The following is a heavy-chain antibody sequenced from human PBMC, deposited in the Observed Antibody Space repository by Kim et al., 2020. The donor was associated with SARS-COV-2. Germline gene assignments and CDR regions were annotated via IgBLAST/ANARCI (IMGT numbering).Heavy chain of an antibody. CDR1: GFTVSSNY. V-gene: IGHV3-53*04. J-gene: IGHJ6*02. Sequence: GGSLRLSCAASGFTVSSNYMSWVRQAPGKGLEWVSVIYSGGSTYYADSVKGRFTISRHNSKNTLYLQMNSLRAEDTAVYYCAREFRLGPGDYYYYYGMDVWGQGTTVTVSS. CDR3: AREFRLGPGDYYYYYGMDV. CDR2: IYSGGST. D-gene: IGHD3-10*01.